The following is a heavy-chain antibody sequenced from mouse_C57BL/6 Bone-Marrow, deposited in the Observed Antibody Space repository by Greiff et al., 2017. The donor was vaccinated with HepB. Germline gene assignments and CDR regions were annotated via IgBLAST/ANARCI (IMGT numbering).Heavy chain of an antibody. V-gene: IGHV1-26*01. J-gene: IGHJ2*01. CDR1: GYTFTDYY. CDR2: INPNNGGT. CDR3: ARVVTTDFDY. D-gene: IGHD2-2*01. Sequence: VQLKQSGPELVKPGASVKISCKASGYTFTDYYMNWVKQSHGKSLEWIGDINPNNGGTSYNQKFKGKATLTVDKSSSTAYMELRSLTSEDSAVYYCARVVTTDFDYWGQGTTLTVSS.